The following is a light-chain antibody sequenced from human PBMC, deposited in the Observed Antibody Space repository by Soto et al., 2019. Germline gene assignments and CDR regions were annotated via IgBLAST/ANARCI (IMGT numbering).Light chain of an antibody. Sequence: DIQMTQSPSTLSASVGGRVAITCRASQTIDSWLAWYQQRPGKPPNLLIYKASTLASGVPSRFSGSGSGTEFTLTINSLQPDDFATYYCQQYNSYTYTFGQGTKVDIK. CDR2: KAS. CDR3: QQYNSYTYT. V-gene: IGKV1-5*03. CDR1: QTIDSW. J-gene: IGKJ2*01.